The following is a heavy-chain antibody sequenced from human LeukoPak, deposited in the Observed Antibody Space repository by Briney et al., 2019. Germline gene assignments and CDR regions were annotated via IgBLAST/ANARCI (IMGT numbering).Heavy chain of an antibody. V-gene: IGHV4-34*01. D-gene: IGHD6-13*01. CDR3: ARGIAAAGRGYFDY. Sequence: SETLSFTCAVYGGSFSGYYWSWIRQPPGKGLEWIGEINHSGSTNYNPSLKSRVTISVDTSKNQFSLKLSSVTAADTAVYYCARGIAAAGRGYFDYWGQGTLVTVSS. CDR2: INHSGST. CDR1: GGSFSGYY. J-gene: IGHJ4*02.